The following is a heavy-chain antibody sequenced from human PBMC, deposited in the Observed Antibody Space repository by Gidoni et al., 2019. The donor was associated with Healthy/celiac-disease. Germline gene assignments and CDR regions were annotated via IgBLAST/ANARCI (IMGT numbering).Heavy chain of an antibody. CDR3: ASSYSSSSWGFDD. CDR2: MNSDGSSK. Sequence: EVQLVESWVGLVQPGGSLRLSCAASGFTFSSYWMHWVRQAPGKGLVWVSRMNSDGSSKSYADSVKGRLTISRDNDKNTLYRKMNSRRAEETEVYYCASSYSSSSWGFDDWGQGTLVTVSS. D-gene: IGHD6-6*01. J-gene: IGHJ4*02. CDR1: GFTFSSYW. V-gene: IGHV3-74*01.